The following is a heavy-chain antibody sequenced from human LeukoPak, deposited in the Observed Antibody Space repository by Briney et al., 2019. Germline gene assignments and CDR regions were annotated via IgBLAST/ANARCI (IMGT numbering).Heavy chain of an antibody. D-gene: IGHD6-13*01. CDR1: GGSISSYY. V-gene: IGHV4-59*08. J-gene: IGHJ3*02. CDR2: IYYSGST. CDR3: ARREQQLVRGAFDI. Sequence: SETLSLTCTVSGGSISSYYWSWIRQPPGKGLEWIGYIYYSGSTNYNPSLKSRVTISVDTSKNQFSLKLSSVTAADTAVYYCARREQQLVRGAFDIWGQGTMVTASS.